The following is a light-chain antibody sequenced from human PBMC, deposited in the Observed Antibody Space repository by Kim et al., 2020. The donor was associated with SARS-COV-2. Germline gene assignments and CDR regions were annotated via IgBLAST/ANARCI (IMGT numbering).Light chain of an antibody. Sequence: GQPITISCTGTSGDVGGYNFVSWYQLHPGKAPKLMIYDVTTRPSGVSYRFSGSKSGNTASLAISGLQAEDEATYYCSSYTDSETVIFGGGTQLTVL. V-gene: IGLV2-14*03. J-gene: IGLJ2*01. CDR3: SSYTDSETVI. CDR1: SGDVGGYNF. CDR2: DVT.